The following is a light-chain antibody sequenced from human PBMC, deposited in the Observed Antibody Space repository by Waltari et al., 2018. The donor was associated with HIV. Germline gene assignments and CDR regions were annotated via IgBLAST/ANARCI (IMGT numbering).Light chain of an antibody. Sequence: QSALTQPPSASGSPGQSVTISCTGTSSDVGGYNYVSWYQQHPGKAPKLMIYEVSNRPSGVPDRFSGSKSGTSASLAITGLLAEDEADYYCQSYDSSLSVWVFGGGTKLTVL. CDR2: EVS. J-gene: IGLJ3*02. V-gene: IGLV2-8*01. CDR1: SSDVGGYNY. CDR3: QSYDSSLSVWV.